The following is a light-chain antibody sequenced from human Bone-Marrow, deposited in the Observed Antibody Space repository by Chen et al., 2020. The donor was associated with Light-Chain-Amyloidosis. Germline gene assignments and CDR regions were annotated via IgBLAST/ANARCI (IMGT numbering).Light chain of an antibody. CDR2: EDN. Sequence: NFVLIQPHSVSESPGKTVTISCTRSSGYIASNYVHWYQQRPGRSPTIVIYEDNQRPSGVPDRFSGSIDRSSNPASLTISGLKTEDEGDYYCQSYDIAKVFGGGTKVTVL. J-gene: IGLJ2*01. CDR1: SGYIASNY. V-gene: IGLV6-57*01. CDR3: QSYDIAKV.